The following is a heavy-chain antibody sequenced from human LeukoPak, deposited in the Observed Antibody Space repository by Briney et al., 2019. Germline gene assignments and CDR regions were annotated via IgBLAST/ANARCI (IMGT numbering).Heavy chain of an antibody. V-gene: IGHV4-39*01. CDR2: IYYSGRT. CDR1: GGSISSSRHY. CDR3: ARGLYYYDSRGYPSPTGEDY. Sequence: SETLSPTCTVSGGSISSSRHYWGWIRQPPGKGLEWIGSIYYSGRTYYNPSLKSRVTISVDTSKNQFSLKLSSVTAADTAVYYCARGLYYYDSRGYPSPTGEDYWGQGTLVTVSS. J-gene: IGHJ4*02. D-gene: IGHD3-22*01.